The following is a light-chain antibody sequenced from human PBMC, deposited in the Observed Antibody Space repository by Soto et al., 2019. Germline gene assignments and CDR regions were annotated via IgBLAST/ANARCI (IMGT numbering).Light chain of an antibody. CDR2: GAS. CDR1: QSVSSY. V-gene: IGKV3-15*01. Sequence: EIVLTQSPGTLSLSPGERATLSCRASQSVSSYLAWYQQKPGQAPRLLIYGASTGATGIPARFSGSGSGTEFILTISSLQSEDFAVYYCQQYSKWPLTFGGGTKVEIK. J-gene: IGKJ4*01. CDR3: QQYSKWPLT.